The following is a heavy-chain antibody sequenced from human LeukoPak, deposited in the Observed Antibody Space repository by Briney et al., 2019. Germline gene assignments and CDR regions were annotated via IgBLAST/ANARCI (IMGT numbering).Heavy chain of an antibody. CDR3: ARSQGLWAYYYYYGMDV. CDR1: GFTFSSYA. Sequence: PGGSLRLSCAASGFTFSSYAMHWVRQAPGKGLEWVAVISYDGSNKYYADSVKGRFTISRDNSKNTLYLQMNSLRAEDTAVYYCARSQGLWAYYYYYGMDVWGQGTTVTVSS. CDR2: ISYDGSNK. V-gene: IGHV3-30-3*01. J-gene: IGHJ6*02. D-gene: IGHD5-18*01.